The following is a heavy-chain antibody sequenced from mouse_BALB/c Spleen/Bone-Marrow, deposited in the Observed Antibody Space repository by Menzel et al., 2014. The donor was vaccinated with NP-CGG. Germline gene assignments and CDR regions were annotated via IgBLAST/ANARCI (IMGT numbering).Heavy chain of an antibody. D-gene: IGHD3-3*01. V-gene: IGHV5-12-2*01. CDR3: ARRAGAY. J-gene: IGHJ3*01. Sequence: EVKLVESGGGLVQPGGSLKLSCAASGFTFSSYTMSWVRQTPVKRLEWVAYISNGGGSTYYPDTVKGRFTISRDNAKNTLYLQMSSLKSEDTAMYYCARRAGAYWGQGTLVTVSA. CDR1: GFTFSSYT. CDR2: ISNGGGST.